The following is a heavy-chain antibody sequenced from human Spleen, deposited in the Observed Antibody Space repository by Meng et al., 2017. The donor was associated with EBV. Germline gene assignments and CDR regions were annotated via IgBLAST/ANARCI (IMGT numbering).Heavy chain of an antibody. CDR1: GDSTRSGNC. D-gene: IGHD5/OR15-5a*01. J-gene: IGHJ5*02. CDR3: ARGEGRLRPNWFHP. V-gene: IGHV4-4*02. Sequence: QWHLPVSGQVQVMPCGALARNCADSGDSTRSGNCWTWVRQPPGKGLEWIGEISHYEKTTYNPSLKSRVTISVDKSKNQFFLNLDSVTAADTAVYFCARGEGRLRPNWFHPWGQGTLVTVSS. CDR2: ISHYEKT.